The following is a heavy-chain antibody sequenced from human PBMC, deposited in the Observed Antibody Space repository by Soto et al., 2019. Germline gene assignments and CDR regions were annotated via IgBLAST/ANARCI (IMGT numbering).Heavy chain of an antibody. V-gene: IGHV1-18*01. CDR2: ISAYNGNT. CDR1: GYTFTSYG. CDR3: ARDRATASGGSWTKCWFDP. Sequence: QVQLVQSGAEVKKPGASVKVSCKASGYTFTSYGISWVRQAPGQGLEWMGWISAYNGNTNYAQKLQGRVTMTTDTSTSTAYMELRSLRSDDTAVYYCARDRATASGGSWTKCWFDPWGQGTLVTVSS. D-gene: IGHD2-15*01. J-gene: IGHJ5*02.